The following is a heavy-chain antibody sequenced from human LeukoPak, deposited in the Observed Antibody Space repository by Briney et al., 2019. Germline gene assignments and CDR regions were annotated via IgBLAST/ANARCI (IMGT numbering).Heavy chain of an antibody. V-gene: IGHV3-23*01. CDR1: GFTFSSYA. Sequence: GGSLRLSCAASGFTFSSYAMSWVRQAPGKGLEWVSAISGSGGSTYYADSVKGRFTISRDNSKNTLYLQMNSLRAEDTAVYYCAKDIFPGCSGGSCYDAFDIWGQGTMVTVSS. D-gene: IGHD2-15*01. CDR2: ISGSGGST. CDR3: AKDIFPGCSGGSCYDAFDI. J-gene: IGHJ3*02.